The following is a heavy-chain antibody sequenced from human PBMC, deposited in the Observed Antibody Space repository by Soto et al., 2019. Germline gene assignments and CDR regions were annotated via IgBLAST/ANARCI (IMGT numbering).Heavy chain of an antibody. D-gene: IGHD3-16*02. CDR3: ARDQPILRDYIWGSYRFNPRFDY. CDR1: GYTFTGYY. V-gene: IGHV1-2*04. CDR2: INPNSGGT. Sequence: ASVKVSCKASGYTFTGYYMHWVRQAPGQGLEWMGWINPNSGGTNYAQKFQGWVTMTRDTSISTAYMELSRLRSDDTAVYYCARDQPILRDYIWGSYRFNPRFDYWGQGTLVTVSS. J-gene: IGHJ4*02.